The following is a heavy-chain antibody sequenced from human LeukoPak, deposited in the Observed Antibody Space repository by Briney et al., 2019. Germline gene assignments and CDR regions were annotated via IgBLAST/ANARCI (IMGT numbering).Heavy chain of an antibody. CDR3: ARRGMVRGSRTAPPYFDY. J-gene: IGHJ4*02. V-gene: IGHV4-39*07. Sequence: KASETLSLTCTVSGDSISDSSYYWDWIRQPPGKGLEWIASIYYSGSAYYNPSLKSRVTISVDTSKNQFSLKLSSVTAADTAVYYCARRGMVRGSRTAPPYFDYWGQGTLVTVSS. CDR1: GDSISDSSYY. CDR2: IYYSGSA. D-gene: IGHD3-10*01.